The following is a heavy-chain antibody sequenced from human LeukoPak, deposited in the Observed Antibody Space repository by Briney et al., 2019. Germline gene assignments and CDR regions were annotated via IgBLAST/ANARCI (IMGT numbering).Heavy chain of an antibody. CDR3: AGAPGCSSTSCPYLDY. CDR2: ISSSSSTI. D-gene: IGHD2-2*01. V-gene: IGHV3-48*01. Sequence: GGSLRLSCAASGFTFSSYSMNWVRQAPGKGLEGVSYISSSSSTIYYADSVKGRFTISRDNAKNSLYLQMNGLRAEDRAVYDGAGAPGCSSTSCPYLDYWGQGTLVTVSS. CDR1: GFTFSSYS. J-gene: IGHJ4*02.